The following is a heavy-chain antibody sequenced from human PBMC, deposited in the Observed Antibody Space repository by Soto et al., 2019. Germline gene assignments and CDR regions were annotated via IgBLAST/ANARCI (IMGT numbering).Heavy chain of an antibody. CDR2: ISYDGSNK. Sequence: GGSLRLSCAASGFTFSSYGMHWVRQAPGKGLEWVAVISYDGSNKYYADSVKGRFTISRDNSKNTLYLQMNSLRAEDTAVYYCAKDNGFGELLGLYDAAFDIWGQGTMVTVSS. D-gene: IGHD3-10*01. J-gene: IGHJ3*02. CDR1: GFTFSSYG. V-gene: IGHV3-30*18. CDR3: AKDNGFGELLGLYDAAFDI.